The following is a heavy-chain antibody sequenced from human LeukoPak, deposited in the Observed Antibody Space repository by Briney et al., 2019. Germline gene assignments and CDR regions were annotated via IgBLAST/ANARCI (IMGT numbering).Heavy chain of an antibody. Sequence: QPGGSLRLSCAASGFAFSSYGMHWVRQAPGKGLEWVAFIRYDGSNKYYADSVKGRFPISRDNSKNTLYLQMTSLRAEDTAVYYCARDPHYGDFDYWGQGTLVTVSS. CDR3: ARDPHYGDFDY. V-gene: IGHV3-30*02. J-gene: IGHJ4*02. CDR1: GFAFSSYG. D-gene: IGHD4-17*01. CDR2: IRYDGSNK.